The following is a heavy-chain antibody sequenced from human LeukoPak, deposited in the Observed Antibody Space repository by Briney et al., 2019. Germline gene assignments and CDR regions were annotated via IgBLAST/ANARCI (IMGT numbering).Heavy chain of an antibody. CDR2: IIPIFGTA. D-gene: IGHD3-3*01. CDR3: ARDSGSFWSGYSYYFDY. V-gene: IGHV1-69*05. CDR1: GGTFSSYA. Sequence: SVKVSCKASGGTFSSYAISWVRQAPGQGLEWMGGIIPIFGTANYARKFQGRVTITTDESTSTAYMELSSLRTEDTAVYYCARDSGSFWSGYSYYFDYWGQGTLVTVSS. J-gene: IGHJ4*02.